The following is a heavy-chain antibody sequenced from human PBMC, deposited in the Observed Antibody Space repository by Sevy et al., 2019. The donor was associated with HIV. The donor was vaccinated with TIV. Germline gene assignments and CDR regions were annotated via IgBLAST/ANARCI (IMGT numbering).Heavy chain of an antibody. CDR2: ISGSGTGT. V-gene: IGHV3-23*01. D-gene: IGHD1-26*01. CDR1: GFTFNSHA. J-gene: IGHJ4*02. Sequence: GGSLRLSCAASGFTFNSHAMSWVRQAPGKGLEWVAGISGSGTGTKFADSVKGRFTISRDNSKNTLYLQMNSLRVEDTAVYYCAKGMWEWASQFDGWGPGSLVTVSA. CDR3: AKGMWEWASQFDG.